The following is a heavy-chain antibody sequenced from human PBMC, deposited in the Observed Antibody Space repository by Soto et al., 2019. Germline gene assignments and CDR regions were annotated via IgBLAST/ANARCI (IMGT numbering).Heavy chain of an antibody. D-gene: IGHD1-26*01. CDR1: SGSSIENY. J-gene: IGHJ6*02. CDR3: ARQSGGYYYYGMDV. V-gene: IGHV4-59*08. CDR2: IYYSGTT. Sequence: SETLCLTCTVPSGSSIENYWSWIRQPPGKGLEWIGYIYYSGTTDYSPSLKSRVTISVDTSKNQFSLKLSSVTAADSAIYYCARQSGGYYYYGMDVRGQGTTVT.